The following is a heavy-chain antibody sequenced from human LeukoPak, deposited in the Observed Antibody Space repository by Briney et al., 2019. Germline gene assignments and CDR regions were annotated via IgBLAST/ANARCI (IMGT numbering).Heavy chain of an antibody. J-gene: IGHJ6*03. CDR1: GGSISSGSYY. D-gene: IGHD1-26*01. V-gene: IGHV4-61*02. CDR2: IYTSGST. CDR3: ARVYSGNYYYYYYYMDV. Sequence: ASQTLSLTCTVSGGSISSGSYYWSWIRQPAGKGLEWIGRIYTSGSTNYNPSLKSRVTISVDTSKNQFSLKLSSVTAADTAVYYCARVYSGNYYYYYYYMDVWGKGTTVTVSS.